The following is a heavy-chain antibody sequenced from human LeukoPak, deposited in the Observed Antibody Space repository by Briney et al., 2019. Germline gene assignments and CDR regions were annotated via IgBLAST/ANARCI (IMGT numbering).Heavy chain of an antibody. V-gene: IGHV4-34*01. J-gene: IGHJ2*01. CDR3: ARVPDRSGYRFDL. CDR1: GGSFSGYY. D-gene: IGHD3-22*01. Sequence: PSETLSLTCAVYGGSFSGYYWSWIRQSPGKGLEWIGEINHSGSTNYNPSLKSRVTISVDTSKNQFSLKLSSVTASDTAVYYCARVPDRSGYRFDLWGRGTPVTVSS. CDR2: INHSGST.